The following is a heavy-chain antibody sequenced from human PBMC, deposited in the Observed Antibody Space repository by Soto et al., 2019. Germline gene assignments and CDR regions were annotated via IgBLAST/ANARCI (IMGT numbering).Heavy chain of an antibody. CDR2: ISGSGDST. V-gene: IGHV3-23*01. Sequence: GGSLRLSCAASGFTFSSYAIGWGRQAPGKGLEWVSAISGSGDSTYYADSVKGRFTISRDNSKNTVYLQLNSLRAEDTAVYYCAKDGGYSFGYSPRYYYGMDVWGQGTTVTVSS. D-gene: IGHD5-18*01. J-gene: IGHJ6*02. CDR3: AKDGGYSFGYSPRYYYGMDV. CDR1: GFTFSSYA.